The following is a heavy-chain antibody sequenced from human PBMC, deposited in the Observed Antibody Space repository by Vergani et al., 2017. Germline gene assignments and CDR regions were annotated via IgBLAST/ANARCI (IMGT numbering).Heavy chain of an antibody. CDR1: GGSISSYY. V-gene: IGHV4-39*07. D-gene: IGHD3-10*01. CDR2: IYYSGST. Sequence: QVQLQESGPGLVKPSETLSLTCTVSGGSISSYYWGWIRQPPGKGLEWIGSIYYSGSTYYNPSLKSRVTISVDTSKNQFSLKLSSVTAADTAVYYCARVWFGEYSPWGQGTLVTVSS. J-gene: IGHJ5*02. CDR3: ARVWFGEYSP.